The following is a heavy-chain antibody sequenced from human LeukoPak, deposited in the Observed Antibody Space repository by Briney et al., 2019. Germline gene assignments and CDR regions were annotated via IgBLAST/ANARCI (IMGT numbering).Heavy chain of an antibody. D-gene: IGHD2-8*01. Sequence: SETLSLTCTVSGGSISSYYWSWIREPPGKGLEWIGEINHSGSTNYNPSLKSRVTISVDTSKNQFSLKLSSVTAADTAVYYCARGYANQKPRRTRDTAQYYFDYWGQGTLVTVSS. V-gene: IGHV4-34*01. CDR1: GGSISSYY. J-gene: IGHJ4*02. CDR3: ARGYANQKPRRTRDTAQYYFDY. CDR2: INHSGST.